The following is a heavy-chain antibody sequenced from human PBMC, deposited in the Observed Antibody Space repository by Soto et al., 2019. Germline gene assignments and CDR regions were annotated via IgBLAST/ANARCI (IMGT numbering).Heavy chain of an antibody. CDR1: GFTFSDYY. D-gene: IGHD6-13*01. J-gene: IGHJ4*02. CDR2: ISSSGSTI. CDR3: ARVHYSSSWHFDY. Sequence: GGSLRLSCAASGFTFSDYYMSWIRQAPGKGLEWVSYISSSGSTIYYADSVKGRFTISRDNAKNSLYLQMNSLRAEDTAVYYCARVHYSSSWHFDYWGQGTLVTVSS. V-gene: IGHV3-11*01.